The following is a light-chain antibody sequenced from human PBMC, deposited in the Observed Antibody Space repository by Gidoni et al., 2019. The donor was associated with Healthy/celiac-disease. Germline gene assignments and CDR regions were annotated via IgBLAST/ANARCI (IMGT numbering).Light chain of an antibody. CDR2: AAS. J-gene: IGKJ2*01. Sequence: DIQMTQSPSSLSASVGDRVTITCRASQSISSYLNWYQQKPRKAPKLLIYAASSLQCGVPSRFSSSGSGTDFTLTISRLQHEDFATYYYKQSYSTPRTFXXXTKLEIK. CDR1: QSISSY. V-gene: IGKV1-39*01. CDR3: KQSYSTPRT.